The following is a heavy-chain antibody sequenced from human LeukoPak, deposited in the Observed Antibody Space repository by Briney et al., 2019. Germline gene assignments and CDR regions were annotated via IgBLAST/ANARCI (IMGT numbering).Heavy chain of an antibody. CDR3: ARDHGGNYVFLGYYFDY. CDR1: GFTFSTFG. D-gene: IGHD4-23*01. V-gene: IGHV3-30*02. J-gene: IGHJ4*02. Sequence: GGSLRLSCAASGFAASGFTFSTFGMPWVRQAPGKGLEWVAFIRYDGTNKYYADSVKGRFTISRDDSKNTLYLQMNSLRAEDTAVYYCARDHGGNYVFLGYYFDYWGQGTLVTVSS. CDR2: IRYDGTNK.